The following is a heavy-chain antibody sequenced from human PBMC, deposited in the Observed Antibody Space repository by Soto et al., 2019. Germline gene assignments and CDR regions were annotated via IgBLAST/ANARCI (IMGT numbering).Heavy chain of an antibody. CDR3: AKDGSDFWSGYSSYFDY. CDR1: GFTFSSYG. J-gene: IGHJ4*02. Sequence: GGSLRLSCAASGFTFSSYGMHWVRQAPGKGLEWVAVISYDGSNKYYADSVKGRFTISRDNSKNTLYLQMNSLRAEDTAVYYCAKDGSDFWSGYSSYFDYWGQGTLVTVSS. CDR2: ISYDGSNK. D-gene: IGHD3-3*01. V-gene: IGHV3-30*18.